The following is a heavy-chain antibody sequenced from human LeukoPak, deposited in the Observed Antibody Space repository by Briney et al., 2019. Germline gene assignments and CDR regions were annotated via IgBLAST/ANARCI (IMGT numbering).Heavy chain of an antibody. Sequence: ASVKVSCKASGYTFTCYYMHWVRQAPGQGLEWMGWINPNSGGTNYAQKFQGRVTMTRDTSISTAYMELSRLRSDDTAVYYCARDLTVATIPYYYYYMDVWGKGTTVTVSS. CDR3: ARDLTVATIPYYYYYMDV. CDR1: GYTFTCYY. CDR2: INPNSGGT. J-gene: IGHJ6*03. D-gene: IGHD5-12*01. V-gene: IGHV1-2*02.